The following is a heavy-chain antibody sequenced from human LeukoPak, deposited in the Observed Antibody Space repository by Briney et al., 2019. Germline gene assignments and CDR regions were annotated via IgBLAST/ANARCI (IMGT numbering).Heavy chain of an antibody. CDR3: ARGDYDYVWGSYRTFDY. CDR2: ISGYNGNT. CDR1: GYTFSSHS. J-gene: IGHJ4*02. Sequence: GASVKVSCKASGYTFSSHSISWVRQAPGQGLEWMGWISGYNGNTKYAQNLQGRVTMTTDTSTSTAYMELRSLRSDDTAVYYCARGDYDYVWGSYRTFDYWGQGTLVTVSS. V-gene: IGHV1-18*01. D-gene: IGHD3-16*02.